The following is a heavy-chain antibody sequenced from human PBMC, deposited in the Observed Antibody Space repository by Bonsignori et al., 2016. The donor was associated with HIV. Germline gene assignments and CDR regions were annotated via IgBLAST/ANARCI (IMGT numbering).Heavy chain of an antibody. Sequence: WIRQPPGRGWSGFHTISSSGSTIYYADSVKGRFTISRDNAKNSLYLQMNSLRAEDTAVYYCAREGAQWLVRLGAFDIWGQGTMVTVSS. V-gene: IGHV3-11*01. CDR2: ISSSGSTI. J-gene: IGHJ3*02. CDR3: AREGAQWLVRLGAFDI. D-gene: IGHD6-19*01.